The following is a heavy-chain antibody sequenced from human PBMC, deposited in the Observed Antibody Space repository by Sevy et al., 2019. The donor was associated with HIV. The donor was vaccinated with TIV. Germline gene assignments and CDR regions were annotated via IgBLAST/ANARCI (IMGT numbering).Heavy chain of an antibody. CDR1: GFTFSNYF. CDR3: ARGDYYGSLYYFDY. CDR2: ISRGSRYI. Sequence: GGSLRLSCAASGFTFSNYFINWVRQAPGKGLEWVSSISRGSRYIFYADSVKGRFTISRDNAKNSLYLHMNSLRAEDTAVYYCARGDYYGSLYYFDYWGPGTLVTVSS. D-gene: IGHD3-10*01. V-gene: IGHV3-21*01. J-gene: IGHJ4*02.